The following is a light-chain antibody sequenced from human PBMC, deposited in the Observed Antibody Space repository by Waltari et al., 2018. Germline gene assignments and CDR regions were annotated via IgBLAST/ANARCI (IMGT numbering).Light chain of an antibody. V-gene: IGLV2-14*01. Sequence: QSALTQPASVSGSPGQSITISCTGTSSDVGGYNYVSWYQQHPGKAPKLMIYEVSKRPSGGSNRSSGSKSGNTASLTISGLQAEDEADYYCGSYTSSSTRVFGGGTKLTVL. CDR3: GSYTSSSTRV. CDR2: EVS. CDR1: SSDVGGYNY. J-gene: IGLJ2*01.